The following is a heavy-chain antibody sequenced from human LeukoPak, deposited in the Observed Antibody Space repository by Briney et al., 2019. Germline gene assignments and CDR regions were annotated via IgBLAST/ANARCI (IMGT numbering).Heavy chain of an antibody. CDR1: GFTFSRYA. CDR3: AKPDILVVIGAYDY. CDR2: MTGSGGST. Sequence: GGSLRLSCAASGFTFSRYAMIWVRQAPGKGLEWVSGMTGSGGSTYYADSVKGRFTISRDNSKNTVYLQMNSLRAEDTAVYYCAKPDILVVIGAYDYWGQGTLVTVSS. J-gene: IGHJ4*02. V-gene: IGHV3-23*01. D-gene: IGHD2-21*01.